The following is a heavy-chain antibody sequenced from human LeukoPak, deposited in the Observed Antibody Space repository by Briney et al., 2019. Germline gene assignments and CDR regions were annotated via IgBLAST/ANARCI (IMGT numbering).Heavy chain of an antibody. CDR3: AKRGVVIRVILVGFHKEAYYFDS. CDR1: GITLSNYG. Sequence: PGGSLRLSCAVSGITLSNYGMSWVRQAPGKGLEWVAGTSGSGGSTNYADSVKGRFTISRDNPRNTLYLQMNSLTVEDTAVYFCAKRGVVIRVILVGFHKEAYYFDSWGQGALVTVSS. J-gene: IGHJ4*02. D-gene: IGHD3-22*01. V-gene: IGHV3-23*01. CDR2: TSGSGGST.